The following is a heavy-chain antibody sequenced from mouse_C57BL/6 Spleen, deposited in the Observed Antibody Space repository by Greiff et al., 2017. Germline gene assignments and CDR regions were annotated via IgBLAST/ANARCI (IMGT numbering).Heavy chain of an antibody. CDR1: GFTFSSYG. Sequence: EVQLVESGGDLVKPGGSLKLSCAASGFTFSSYGMSWVRQTPDKRLEWVATISSGGSYTYYPDNVKGRFTISRDNAKNTLYLQMSSLKSEDTAMYYCARPTLDYYAMDYWGQGTSVTGSA. D-gene: IGHD5-5*01. CDR3: ARPTLDYYAMDY. V-gene: IGHV5-6*01. J-gene: IGHJ4*01. CDR2: ISSGGSYT.